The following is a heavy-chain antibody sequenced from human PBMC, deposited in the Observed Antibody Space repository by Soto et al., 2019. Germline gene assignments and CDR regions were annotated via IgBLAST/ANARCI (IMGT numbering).Heavy chain of an antibody. Sequence: ESGGGVVQPGRSLRLSCAASGFTFSSYAMHWVRQAPGKGLEWVAVISYDGSNKYYADPVKGRFPISRDNPKNTLYLQMNSLRAEDTAVYYCARDPLWGTAMVLWYCDLWGRGTLVTVSS. CDR1: GFTFSSYA. CDR2: ISYDGSNK. D-gene: IGHD5-18*01. V-gene: IGHV3-30-3*01. CDR3: ARDPLWGTAMVLWYCDL. J-gene: IGHJ2*01.